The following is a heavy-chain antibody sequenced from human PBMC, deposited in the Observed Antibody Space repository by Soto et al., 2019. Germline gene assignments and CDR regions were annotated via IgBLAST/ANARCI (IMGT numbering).Heavy chain of an antibody. V-gene: IGHV3-23*01. CDR1: GFFFSSYT. CDR2: FSATSENT. Sequence: EVQLLESGGGLVQPGGSLRLSCVGSGFFFSSYTMTWVRQAPGKGLEWVSSFSATSENTYYADSVRGRFTISRDNSKNMLLLQINSLAAEDTAMYYCAKARDQQWVRLPFDYWGQGILVIVSS. D-gene: IGHD6-19*01. J-gene: IGHJ4*02. CDR3: AKARDQQWVRLPFDY.